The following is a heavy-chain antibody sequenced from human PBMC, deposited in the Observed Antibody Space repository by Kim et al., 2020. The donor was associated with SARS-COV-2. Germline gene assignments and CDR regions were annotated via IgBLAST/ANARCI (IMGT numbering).Heavy chain of an antibody. CDR2: IYYSGST. D-gene: IGHD5-18*01. V-gene: IGHV4-59*13. J-gene: IGHJ4*01. Sequence: SETLSLTCTVSGGSISSYYWSWIRQPPGKGLEWIGYIYYSGSTNYNPSLKSRVTISVDTSKNQFSLKLSSVTAADTAVYYCARGERGYSYGYVPFDYWG. CDR1: GGSISSYY. CDR3: ARGERGYSYGYVPFDY.